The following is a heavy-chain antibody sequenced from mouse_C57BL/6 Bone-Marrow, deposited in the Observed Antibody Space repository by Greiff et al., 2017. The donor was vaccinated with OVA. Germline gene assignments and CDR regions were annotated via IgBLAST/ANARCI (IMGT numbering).Heavy chain of an antibody. D-gene: IGHD2-1*01. V-gene: IGHV1-55*01. CDR3: ARWDYYGLRGFAY. CDR1: GYTFTSYW. CDR2: IYPGSGST. J-gene: IGHJ3*01. Sequence: VQLQQSGAELVKPGASVKMSCKASGYTFTSYWITWVKQRPGQGLEWIGDIYPGSGSTNYNEKFKSKATLTVDTSSSTAYMQLSSLTSEDSAVYYCARWDYYGLRGFAYWGQGTLVTVSA.